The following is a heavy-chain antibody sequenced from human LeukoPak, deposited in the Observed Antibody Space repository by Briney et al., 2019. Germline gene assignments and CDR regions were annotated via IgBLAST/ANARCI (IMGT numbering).Heavy chain of an antibody. CDR2: IIPIFGTA. J-gene: IGHJ3*02. CDR3: ASPNDIEMATMLAFDI. V-gene: IGHV1-69*05. Sequence: ASVKVSCKASGGTFSSYAISWVRQAPGQGLEWMGGIIPIFGTANYAQKFQGRVTITTDESTSTAYMELSSLRSEDTAVYYCASPNDIEMATMLAFDIWGQGIMVTVSS. D-gene: IGHD5-24*01. CDR1: GGTFSSYA.